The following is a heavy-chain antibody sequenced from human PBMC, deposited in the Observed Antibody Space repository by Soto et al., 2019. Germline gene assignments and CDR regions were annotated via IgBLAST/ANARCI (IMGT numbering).Heavy chain of an antibody. CDR2: IIPIFGTA. J-gene: IGHJ2*01. V-gene: IGHV1-69*12. CDR1: GGTFSSYA. Sequence: QVQLVQSGAEVKKPGSSVKVSCKASGGTFSSYAISWVRQAPGQGLEWMGGIIPIFGTANYAQKFQGRVTITADESTSTAYMELSSLRSKDTAVYYCARDNCSGGSCYPRYGYFDLWGRGTLVTVSS. CDR3: ARDNCSGGSCYPRYGYFDL. D-gene: IGHD2-15*01.